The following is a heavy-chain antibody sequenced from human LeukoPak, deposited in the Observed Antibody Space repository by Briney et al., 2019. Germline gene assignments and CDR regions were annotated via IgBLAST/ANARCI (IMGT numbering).Heavy chain of an antibody. CDR3: ALLAVASDFDY. V-gene: IGHV3-48*03. Sequence: PGGSLRLSCAASGFMFSSFGIYSVRQAPGEGLDWVSYISRCASTMYYADSVKGRFTISRDNDRNSLFLQMNSLRAEDTAVYYCALLAVASDFDYWGQGTLVTVSS. CDR1: GFMFSSFG. J-gene: IGHJ4*02. CDR2: ISRCASTM. D-gene: IGHD6-19*01.